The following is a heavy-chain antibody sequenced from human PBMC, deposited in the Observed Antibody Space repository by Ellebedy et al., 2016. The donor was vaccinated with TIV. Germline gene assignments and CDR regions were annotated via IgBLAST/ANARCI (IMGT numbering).Heavy chain of an antibody. CDR1: GGSLSGSY. J-gene: IGHJ4*02. CDR3: ARGPLWEIPAFDS. Sequence: SETLSLXXAVHGGSLSGSYWSWIRQSPGKGLEWIGEINHSGQTYYNPSLTSRVTMSVDTSKIQFSLKLRSVTAADTAVYFCARGPLWEIPAFDSWGQGTLVTVSS. V-gene: IGHV4-34*01. CDR2: INHSGQT. D-gene: IGHD1-26*01.